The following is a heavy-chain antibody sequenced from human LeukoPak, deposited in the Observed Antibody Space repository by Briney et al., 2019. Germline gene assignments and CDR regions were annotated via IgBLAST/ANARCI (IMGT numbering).Heavy chain of an antibody. CDR2: ISWNSGSI. Sequence: PGRSLRLSCAASGITFDDYAMHWVRQAPGKGLEWVSGISWNSGSIGYADSVKGRFTISRDNAKNSLYLQMNSLRAEDTALYYCAKGYYDSSGYPPDYWGQGTLVTVSS. D-gene: IGHD3-22*01. CDR3: AKGYYDSSGYPPDY. CDR1: GITFDDYA. J-gene: IGHJ4*02. V-gene: IGHV3-9*01.